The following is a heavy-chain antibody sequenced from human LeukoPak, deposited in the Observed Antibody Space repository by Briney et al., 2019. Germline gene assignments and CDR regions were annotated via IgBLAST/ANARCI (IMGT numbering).Heavy chain of an antibody. CDR3: ARGGSSGSDPFDY. CDR2: IFYSGST. J-gene: IGHJ4*02. V-gene: IGHV4-59*01. Sequence: PSETLSLTCTVSGGSINNYYWSWIRQPPGKGLEGIGYIFYSGSTNYNPSLKSRVSISVDTYETQFPLNLYSVTAADKAVYYCARGGSSGSDPFDYWGQGTLVTVSS. D-gene: IGHD6-19*01. CDR1: GGSINNYY.